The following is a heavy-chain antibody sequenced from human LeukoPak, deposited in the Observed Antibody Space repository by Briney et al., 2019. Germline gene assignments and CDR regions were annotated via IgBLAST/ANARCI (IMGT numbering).Heavy chain of an antibody. CDR1: GFSLTTYP. CDR3: ARDIVNGPFVTSLES. Sequence: GGSLRLSCAASGFSLTTYPMNWIRQVPGKGLEWVSHISSDGNTEYYADSVRVRFTMSRDNAKNSLDLHMNSLRTEDTAVYYCARDIVNGPFVTSLESWGQGALVTVPS. CDR2: ISSDGNTE. D-gene: IGHD2-8*01. J-gene: IGHJ4*02. V-gene: IGHV3-48*03.